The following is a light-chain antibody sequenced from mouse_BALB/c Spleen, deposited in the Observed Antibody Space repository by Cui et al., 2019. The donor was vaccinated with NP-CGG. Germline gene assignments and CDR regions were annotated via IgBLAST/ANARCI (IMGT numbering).Light chain of an antibody. J-gene: IGLJ1*01. V-gene: IGLV1*01. CDR1: TGTVTTSNY. Sequence: VVTHASALTTSPGETVTLTCRSRTGTVTTSNYANWVQEKPDHLFTGLIGGTNNRAPGVPARFSGSLIGDKAALTITGAQTEDEAIYFCALWYSNHWVFGGGTKLTVL. CDR2: GTN. CDR3: ALWYSNHWV.